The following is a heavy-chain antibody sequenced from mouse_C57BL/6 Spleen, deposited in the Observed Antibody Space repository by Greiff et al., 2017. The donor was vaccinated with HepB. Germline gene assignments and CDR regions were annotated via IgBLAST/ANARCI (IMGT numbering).Heavy chain of an antibody. J-gene: IGHJ4*01. CDR1: GYTFTSYG. D-gene: IGHD1-1*01. V-gene: IGHV1-81*01. CDR2: IYPRSGNT. CDR3: AYYGSEGAMDY. Sequence: VQLQQSGAEPARPGASVKLSCKASGYTFTSYGISWVKQRTGQGLEWIGEIYPRSGNTYYNEKFKGKATLTADKSSSTADMELRSLTSEDSAVDFCAYYGSEGAMDYWVQGTSVTVSA.